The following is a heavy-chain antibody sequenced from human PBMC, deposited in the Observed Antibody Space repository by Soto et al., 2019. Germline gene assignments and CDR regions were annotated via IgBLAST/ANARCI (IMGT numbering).Heavy chain of an antibody. CDR2: IYHSGST. V-gene: IGHV4-30-2*01. CDR3: ARAIAAAGTRAFDI. J-gene: IGHJ3*02. CDR1: GGSISSGGYS. Sequence: PSETLSLTCAVSGGSISSGGYSWSWIRQPPGKGLEWIGYIYHSGSTYYNPSLKSRVTISVDRSRNQFSLKPSSVTAADTAVYYCARAIAAAGTRAFDIWGQGTMVTVSS. D-gene: IGHD6-13*01.